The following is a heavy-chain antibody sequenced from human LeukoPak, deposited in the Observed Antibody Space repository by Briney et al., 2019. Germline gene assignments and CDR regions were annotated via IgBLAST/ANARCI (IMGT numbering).Heavy chain of an antibody. CDR1: GGSISSSNW. CDR3: ARSIIAVAWDY. CDR2: IYHRGST. J-gene: IGHJ4*02. D-gene: IGHD6-19*01. V-gene: IGHV4-4*02. Sequence: SETLSLTCAVSGGSISSSNWWSLVRQPPGKGLEWIGEIYHRGSTNYNPSLKSRVTISVDKSKNQFSLKLSSVTAADTAVYYCARSIIAVAWDYWGQGTLVTVSS.